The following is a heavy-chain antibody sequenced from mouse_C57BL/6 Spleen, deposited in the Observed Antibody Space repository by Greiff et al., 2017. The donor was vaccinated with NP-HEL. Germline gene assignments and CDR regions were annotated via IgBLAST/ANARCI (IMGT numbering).Heavy chain of an antibody. J-gene: IGHJ2*01. Sequence: QVQLQQPGAELVKPGASVKMSCKASGYTFTSYWITWVKQRPGQGLEWIGDIYPGSGSTNYNEKFKSKATLTVDTSSSTAYMQLSSLTSEDSAVYYCARGGYGNYPFYYFDYWGQGTTLTVSS. CDR2: IYPGSGST. V-gene: IGHV1-55*01. D-gene: IGHD2-10*02. CDR1: GYTFTSYW. CDR3: ARGGYGNYPFYYFDY.